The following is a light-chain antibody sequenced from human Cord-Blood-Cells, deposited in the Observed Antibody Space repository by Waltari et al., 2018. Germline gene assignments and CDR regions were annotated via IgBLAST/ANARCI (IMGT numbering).Light chain of an antibody. CDR2: WAS. V-gene: IGKV4-1*01. J-gene: IGKJ1*01. Sequence: DIVMTQSPDSLAVSLGESATINCKSSQSVLYSSNNKNDLAWYQQKPGQPPKLLIYWASTRESGVPDRFSGSGSGTDFTLTISSLQAEDVAVYYCQQYYSTPPTFGQGTKVEIK. CDR1: QSVLYSSNNKND. CDR3: QQYYSTPPT.